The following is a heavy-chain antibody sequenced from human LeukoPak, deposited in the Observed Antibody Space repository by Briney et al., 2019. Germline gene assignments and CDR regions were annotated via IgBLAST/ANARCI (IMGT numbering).Heavy chain of an antibody. V-gene: IGHV1-2*02. CDR3: AIILGGSWHLWFDP. CDR1: GYTFSVYD. CDR2: INPNSGGT. J-gene: IGHJ5*02. Sequence: ASVKVSCKASGYTFSVYDIHWVRQAPGQGLEWMGWINPNSGGTNYAQKFQGRVTMTRDTSITTVYMEVSWLTSDDTAMYYCAIILGGSWHLWFDPWGRGTLVTVSS. D-gene: IGHD3-16*01.